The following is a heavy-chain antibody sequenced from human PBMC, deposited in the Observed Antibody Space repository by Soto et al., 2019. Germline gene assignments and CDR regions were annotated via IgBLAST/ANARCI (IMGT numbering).Heavy chain of an antibody. D-gene: IGHD3-10*01. CDR3: AKDYYHGSGSYYGDYYGMDV. CDR2: ISGSGGST. J-gene: IGHJ6*02. CDR1: GFTFNNYA. Sequence: GGSLRLSCAASGFTFNNYAMTWVRQAPGKGLEWVSAISGSGGSTYYADSVRGRFTISRDNSKNTLYLQINSLRAEDTAIYYCAKDYYHGSGSYYGDYYGMDVWGQGTTVTVSS. V-gene: IGHV3-23*01.